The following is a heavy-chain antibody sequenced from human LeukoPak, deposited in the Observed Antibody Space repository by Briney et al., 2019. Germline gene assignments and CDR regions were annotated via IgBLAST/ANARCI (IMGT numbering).Heavy chain of an antibody. J-gene: IGHJ5*02. CDR3: ARDYGQYNWFDP. CDR2: IIPIFGTA. CDR1: GYTFTSYD. V-gene: IGHV1-69*13. Sequence: ASVKVSCKASGYTFTSYDINWVRQATGQGLEWMGGIIPIFGTANYAQKFQGRVTITADESTSTAYMELSSLRSEDTAVYYCARDYGQYNWFDPWGQGTLVTVSS. D-gene: IGHD3-16*01.